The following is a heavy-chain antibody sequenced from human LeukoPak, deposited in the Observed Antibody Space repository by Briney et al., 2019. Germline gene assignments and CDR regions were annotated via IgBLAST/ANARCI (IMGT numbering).Heavy chain of an antibody. CDR3: ARDFHRRLYDSSGYYPY. CDR2: ISSSSSTI. V-gene: IGHV3-48*01. J-gene: IGHJ4*02. CDR1: GFTFSSYS. Sequence: GGSLRLSCAVSGFTFSSYSMNWVRQAPGKGLEWVSYISSSSSTIHYADSVKGRFTISRDNAKNSLYLQTNSLRAEDTAVYYCARDFHRRLYDSSGYYPYWGQGTLVTVSS. D-gene: IGHD3-22*01.